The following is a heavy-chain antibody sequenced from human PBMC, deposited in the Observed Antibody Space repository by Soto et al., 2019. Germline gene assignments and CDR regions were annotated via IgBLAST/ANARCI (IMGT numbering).Heavy chain of an antibody. CDR1: GFPLSNYG. V-gene: IGHV3-33*01. D-gene: IGHD1-26*01. J-gene: IGHJ5*02. CDR2: IWYDGTAT. Sequence: QVQLVESGGGVVQPGRSLTLSCAASGFPLSNYGMHWVRQAPGKGLEWVAVIWYDGTATYSADSVRGRLSISRDNAKHDLFLKLRDLRAEETAGYSCARNVGSSGSSPWFDAWGQGTLVTVAS. CDR3: ARNVGSSGSSPWFDA.